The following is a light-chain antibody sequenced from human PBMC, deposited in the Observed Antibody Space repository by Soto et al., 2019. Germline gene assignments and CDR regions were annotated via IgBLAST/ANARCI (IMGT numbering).Light chain of an antibody. J-gene: IGKJ1*01. Sequence: EIVLTQSPGTLSLSPGERATLSCRASQSVSSSYLAWYQQKPGQAPRLLIYGASSRATGIPDRLSGSGSGTDFTLTISRLEPVDFAVYYCQQYGSSPRTFGQGTKVEIK. V-gene: IGKV3-20*01. CDR1: QSVSSSY. CDR2: GAS. CDR3: QQYGSSPRT.